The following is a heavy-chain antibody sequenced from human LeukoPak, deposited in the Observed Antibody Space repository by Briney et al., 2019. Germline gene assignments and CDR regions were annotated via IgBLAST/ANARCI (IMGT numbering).Heavy chain of an antibody. V-gene: IGHV3-48*01. Sequence: GGSLRLSCEVSGFTFSDYDTNWVRQAPGKGLEWVSFIRHTSTPRYYADSVKGRFIISRDNARNSLYLQMNSLRVEDTAICYCVRDRPVAAADYWGQGTLVTVSS. D-gene: IGHD6-13*01. CDR1: GFTFSDYD. CDR2: IRHTSTPR. CDR3: VRDRPVAAADY. J-gene: IGHJ4*02.